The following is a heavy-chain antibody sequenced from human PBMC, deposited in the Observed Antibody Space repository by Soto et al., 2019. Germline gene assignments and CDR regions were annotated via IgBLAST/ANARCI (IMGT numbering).Heavy chain of an antibody. CDR3: ARDGYENWFDP. CDR1: GTSISSYY. V-gene: IGHV4-59*01. Sequence: SETLSLTCTVSGTSISSYYWSWIRQPPGKGLEWIGYLYNTGSTNYKPSLKSRVTITVDTSRIHFSLKLNSVTAADTAVYYCARDGYENWFDPWGQGTLGTV. D-gene: IGHD5-12*01. CDR2: LYNTGST. J-gene: IGHJ5*02.